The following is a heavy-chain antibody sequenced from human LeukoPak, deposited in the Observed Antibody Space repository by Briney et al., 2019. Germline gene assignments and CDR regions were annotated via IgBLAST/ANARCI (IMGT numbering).Heavy chain of an antibody. D-gene: IGHD2-15*01. CDR3: ARIYCSGGSCYVDY. Sequence: SETLSLTCAVSGGSISSGGYSWSWIRQPPGKGLEWIGYIYHGGSTYYNPSLKSRVTISVDRSKNQFSLKLSSVTAADTAVYYCARIYCSGGSCYVDYWGQGTLVTVSS. V-gene: IGHV4-30-2*01. CDR1: GGSISSGGYS. CDR2: IYHGGST. J-gene: IGHJ4*02.